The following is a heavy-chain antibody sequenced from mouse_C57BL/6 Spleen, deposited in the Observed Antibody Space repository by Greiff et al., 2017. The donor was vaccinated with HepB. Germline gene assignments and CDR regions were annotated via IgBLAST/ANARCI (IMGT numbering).Heavy chain of an antibody. CDR1: GYTFTDYE. CDR3: TRLATVVARGYFDV. CDR2: IDPETGGT. D-gene: IGHD1-1*01. Sequence: VQLQQSGAELVRPGASVTLSCKASGYTFTDYEMHWVKQTPVHGLEWIGAIDPETGGTASNQKFKGKAILTADKSSSTAYMELRSLTSEDSAVYYCTRLATVVARGYFDVWGTGTTVTVSS. J-gene: IGHJ1*03. V-gene: IGHV1-15*01.